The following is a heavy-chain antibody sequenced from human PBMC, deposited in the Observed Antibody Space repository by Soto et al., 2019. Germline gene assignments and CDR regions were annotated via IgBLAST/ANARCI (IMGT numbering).Heavy chain of an antibody. Sequence: ASVKVSCKASGYTFTNYDISWVRQAPGQGLECMGCINTYNGNTNYAQKLQGRVTMTTDTSTSTAYMELRSLRSDDTAVYYCARTCRGTTCQPGYYNYMYVWRKRHTVTVSS. D-gene: IGHD1-1*01. J-gene: IGHJ6*03. V-gene: IGHV1-18*01. CDR1: GYTFTNYD. CDR2: INTYNGNT. CDR3: ARTCRGTTCQPGYYNYMYV.